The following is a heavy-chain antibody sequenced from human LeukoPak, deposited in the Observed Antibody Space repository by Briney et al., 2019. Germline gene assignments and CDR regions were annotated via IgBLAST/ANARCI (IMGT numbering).Heavy chain of an antibody. CDR2: IYYSGST. J-gene: IGHJ6*02. CDR1: GGSISSDY. D-gene: IGHD1-1*01. Sequence: SETLSLTCTVSGGSISSDYWSWIRQPPGKGLEWIGYIYYSGSTYYNPSLKSRVTISVDTSKTQFSLKLSSVTAAETAVYYCAREVGIRDYYYGMDVWGQGTTVTVSS. V-gene: IGHV4-59*01. CDR3: AREVGIRDYYYGMDV.